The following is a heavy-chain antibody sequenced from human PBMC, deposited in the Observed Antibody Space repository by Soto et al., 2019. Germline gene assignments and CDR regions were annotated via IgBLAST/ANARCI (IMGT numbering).Heavy chain of an antibody. D-gene: IGHD5-12*01. CDR1: GGSFSTYY. Sequence: QVQLQQWGAGLLKPSETLSLTCAVYGGSFSTYYLSWIRHPPGKGLEWIGEITHSGSTTYNPSLKSRVTISVDRSKNQFSLKLSSVTAADTALYYCARGVGYAGVDYWGQGSLVTVSS. CDR2: ITHSGST. CDR3: ARGVGYAGVDY. V-gene: IGHV4-34*01. J-gene: IGHJ4*02.